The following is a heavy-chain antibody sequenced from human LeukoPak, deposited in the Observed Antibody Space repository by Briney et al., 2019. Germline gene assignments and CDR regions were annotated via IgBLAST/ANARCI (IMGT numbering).Heavy chain of an antibody. D-gene: IGHD1-1*01. V-gene: IGHV4-4*07. CDR3: ARVGYTAGLDY. Sequence: SETLTLTCTVSGCSISSYYLSWIRQPAGKGLEWIGRIYSSGSTNYNPSLKSRVTMSVDTSTNQFSLKLGSVTAADTAVYYCARVGYTAGLDYWGQGTLVTVCS. CDR2: IYSSGST. J-gene: IGHJ4*02. CDR1: GCSISSYY.